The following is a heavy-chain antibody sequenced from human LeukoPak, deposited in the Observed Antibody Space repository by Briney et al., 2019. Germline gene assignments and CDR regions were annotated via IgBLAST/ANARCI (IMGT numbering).Heavy chain of an antibody. V-gene: IGHV4-34*01. CDR3: ARGPGYCSSTSCRLFDY. CDR1: GGSFSGYY. D-gene: IGHD2-2*03. CDR2: INHSGST. Sequence: SETLSLTCAVYGGSFSGYYWSWIRQPPGKGLEWIGEINHSGSTNYNPSLKSRVTISVDTSKNQFTLKLSSVTAADTAVYYCARGPGYCSSTSCRLFDYWGQGTLVTVSS. J-gene: IGHJ4*02.